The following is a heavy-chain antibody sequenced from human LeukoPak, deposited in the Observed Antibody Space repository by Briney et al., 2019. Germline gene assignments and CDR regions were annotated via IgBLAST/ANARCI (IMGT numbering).Heavy chain of an antibody. CDR3: AKDLMITFGGVIVPPRGAFDI. J-gene: IGHJ3*02. V-gene: IGHV3-23*01. Sequence: TGGSLRLSCAASGFTFSSYGMSWVRQAPGKGLEWVSAISGSGGSTYYADSVKGRFTISRDNSKNTLYLQMNSLRAEDTAVYYCAKDLMITFGGVIVPPRGAFDIWGQGTMVTVSS. CDR1: GFTFSSYG. CDR2: ISGSGGST. D-gene: IGHD3-16*02.